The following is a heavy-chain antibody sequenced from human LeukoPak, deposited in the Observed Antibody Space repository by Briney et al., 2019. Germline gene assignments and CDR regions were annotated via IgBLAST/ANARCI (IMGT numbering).Heavy chain of an antibody. J-gene: IGHJ4*02. CDR3: ASATRGYSYGSDY. V-gene: IGHV3-11*01. D-gene: IGHD5-18*01. Sequence: PGGSLRLSCAASGFTFSDYYISWIRQAPGKGLEWVSYISSSGSTIYYADSVKGRFTISRDNAKNSLYLQMNSLRAEDTAVYYCASATRGYSYGSDYWGQGTLVTVSS. CDR2: ISSSGSTI. CDR1: GFTFSDYY.